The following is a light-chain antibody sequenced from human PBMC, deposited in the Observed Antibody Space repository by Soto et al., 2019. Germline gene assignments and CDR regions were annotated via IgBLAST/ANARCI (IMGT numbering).Light chain of an antibody. CDR1: QSVSSY. CDR3: QQHSNWYT. Sequence: EIVLTQSPATLSLSPGEKAILSCRASQSVSSYLAWYQQKPGQAPRLLIYDASNRATGVPARFSGSGSGTDFTLTISSLEPEDFAVYYCQQHSNWYTFGQGTKLEIK. CDR2: DAS. J-gene: IGKJ2*01. V-gene: IGKV3-11*01.